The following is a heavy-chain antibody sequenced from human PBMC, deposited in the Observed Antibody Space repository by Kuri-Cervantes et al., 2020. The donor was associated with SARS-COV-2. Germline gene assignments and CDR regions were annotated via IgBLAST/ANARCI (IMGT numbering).Heavy chain of an antibody. CDR1: GFTFSSYS. CDR3: ARDVWSGYYYGMDV. V-gene: IGHV3-48*02. Sequence: GESLKISCAASGFTFSSYSMNWVRQAPGKGLEWVSDISSTSRTIYYADSVKGRFTISRDNAKNSLYLQMNSLRDEDTAVYYCARDVWSGYYYGMDVWGQGTTVTVSS. J-gene: IGHJ6*02. CDR2: ISSTSRTI. D-gene: IGHD3-3*01.